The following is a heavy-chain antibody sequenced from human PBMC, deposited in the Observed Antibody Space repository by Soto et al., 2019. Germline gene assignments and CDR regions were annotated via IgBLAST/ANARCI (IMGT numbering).Heavy chain of an antibody. CDR1: GGSITSSTFS. V-gene: IGHV4-39*01. D-gene: IGHD2-15*01. Sequence: SETLSLTCTVSGGSITSSTFSWGWIRQPPGKGLEWLGSIYYSGSTYYNPSLKSRLTIFVDTSKNQLSLNLNSVTAADTAVYYCAGPGDCSGGSCYSYYFDYWGQGTLVTVSS. CDR2: IYYSGST. CDR3: AGPGDCSGGSCYSYYFDY. J-gene: IGHJ4*02.